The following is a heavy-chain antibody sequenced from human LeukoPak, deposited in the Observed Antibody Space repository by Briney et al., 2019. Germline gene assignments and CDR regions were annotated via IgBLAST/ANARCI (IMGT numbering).Heavy chain of an antibody. CDR2: ISSSSSYT. CDR3: AKDLIYGSGRDAFDI. V-gene: IGHV3-11*05. CDR1: GIPFSDYY. D-gene: IGHD3-10*01. J-gene: IGHJ3*02. Sequence: GGSLRLSCVVSGIPFSDYYMNWIRQAPGKGLEWISYISSSSSYTDYADSVKGRFTISRDNSKNTLYLQMNSLRAEDTAVYYCAKDLIYGSGRDAFDIWGQGTMVTVSS.